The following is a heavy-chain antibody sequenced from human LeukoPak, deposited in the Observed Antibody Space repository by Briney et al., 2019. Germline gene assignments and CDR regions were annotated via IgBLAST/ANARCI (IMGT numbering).Heavy chain of an antibody. CDR3: ARFGGEYSYGYFDY. D-gene: IGHD5-18*01. V-gene: IGHV4-38-2*02. CDR2: IYHSGST. CDR1: GCSISSGYY. Sequence: SETLSLTCTVSGCSISSGYYWGWIRQPPGKGLEWIGSIYHSGSTYYNPSLKSRVTISVDTSKNQFSLKLSSVTAADTAVYYCARFGGEYSYGYFDYWGQGTLVTVSS. J-gene: IGHJ4*02.